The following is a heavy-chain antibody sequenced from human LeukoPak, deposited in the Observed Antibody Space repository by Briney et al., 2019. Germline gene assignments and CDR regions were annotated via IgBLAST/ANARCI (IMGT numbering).Heavy chain of an antibody. D-gene: IGHD2-2*01. CDR1: GFTFSDYY. Sequence: PGGSLRLSCAASGFTFSDYYMSWIRQAPGKGLEWVSYISSSSSYTNYADSVKGRFTISRDNAKNSLYLQMNSLRAEDTAVYYCASESFTRYCSSTSCYAWGNAFDIWGQGTMVTVSS. CDR2: ISSSSSYT. CDR3: ASESFTRYCSSTSCYAWGNAFDI. J-gene: IGHJ3*02. V-gene: IGHV3-11*05.